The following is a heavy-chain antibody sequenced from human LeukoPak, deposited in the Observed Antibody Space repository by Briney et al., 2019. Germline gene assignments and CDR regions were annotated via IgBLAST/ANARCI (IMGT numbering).Heavy chain of an antibody. CDR3: ARALYGSVTLDY. D-gene: IGHD3-10*01. J-gene: IGHJ4*02. CDR2: IYYSGST. Sequence: ETSETLSLTCTVSGGSISSGDYYWSWIRQPPGKGLEWIGHIYYSGSTYYNPSLKSRVTISVDTSKNQFSLKLSSVTAADTAVYYCARALYGSVTLDYWGQGTLVTVSS. V-gene: IGHV4-30-4*01. CDR1: GGSISSGDYY.